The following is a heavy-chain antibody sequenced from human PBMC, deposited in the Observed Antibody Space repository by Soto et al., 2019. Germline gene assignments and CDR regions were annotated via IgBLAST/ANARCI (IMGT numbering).Heavy chain of an antibody. V-gene: IGHV4-4*02. CDR1: GGSISSSNW. J-gene: IGHJ4*02. CDR2: IYHSGST. CDR3: ARVVIAVAGPYYFDY. D-gene: IGHD6-19*01. Sequence: SEKLCLTCAVSGGSISSSNWWSWVRQPPGKGLEWIGEIYHSGSTNYNPSLKSRVTISVDKSKNQFSLKLSSVTAADTAVYYCARVVIAVAGPYYFDYWGQGTLVTVSS.